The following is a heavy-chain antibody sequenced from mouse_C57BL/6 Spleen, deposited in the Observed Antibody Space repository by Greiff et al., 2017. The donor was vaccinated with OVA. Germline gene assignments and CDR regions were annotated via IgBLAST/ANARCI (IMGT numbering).Heavy chain of an antibody. D-gene: IGHD2-2*01. Sequence: EVKLQQSGPGMVKPSQSLSLTCTVTGYSITSGYDWHWIRHFPGNKLEWMGYISYSGSTNYNPSLKSRISITHDTSKNHFFLKLNSVTTEDTATYYCAREGYDYAMDYWGQGTSVTVSS. CDR3: AREGYDYAMDY. J-gene: IGHJ4*01. CDR2: ISYSGST. V-gene: IGHV3-1*01. CDR1: GYSITSGYD.